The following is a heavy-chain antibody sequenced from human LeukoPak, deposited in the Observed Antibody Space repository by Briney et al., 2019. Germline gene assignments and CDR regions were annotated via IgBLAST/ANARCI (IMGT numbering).Heavy chain of an antibody. CDR3: ARDINGGHDY. D-gene: IGHD2-15*01. CDR2: INQDGSEK. CDR1: GFTFSNYW. Sequence: GGSLRLSCAASGFTFSNYWMSWVRQAPGKGLEWVANINQDGSEKSYVDSVEGRFTISRDNAKKSLYLHVNSLRAEDTAVYYCARDINGGHDYWGQGTLLTVSS. V-gene: IGHV3-7*04. J-gene: IGHJ4*02.